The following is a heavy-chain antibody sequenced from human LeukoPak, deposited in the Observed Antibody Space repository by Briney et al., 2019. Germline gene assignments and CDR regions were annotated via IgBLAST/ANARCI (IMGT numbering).Heavy chain of an antibody. CDR2: FYPEDGQR. J-gene: IGHJ4*02. CDR3: ATVQKWEQGSHFDY. V-gene: IGHV1-24*01. Sequence: GFYPEDGQRIYAQKFQGRVTMTKDTSTDTAYMELSSLRSEDTAVYYCATVQKWEQGSHFDYWGQGTLVTVSS. D-gene: IGHD1-26*01.